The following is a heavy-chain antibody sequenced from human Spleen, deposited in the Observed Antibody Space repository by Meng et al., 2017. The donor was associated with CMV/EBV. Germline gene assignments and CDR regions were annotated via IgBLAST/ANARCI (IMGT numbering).Heavy chain of an antibody. Sequence: GSLRLSCTVSGGSISSYYWSWIRQTPGKGLEWIGYIYYSGSTNYNPSLKSRVTISVDTSKNQFSLKLSSVTAADTAVYYCARVTYYDFWSGPWYFDYWGQGTLVTVSS. CDR2: IYYSGST. J-gene: IGHJ4*02. CDR3: ARVTYYDFWSGPWYFDY. CDR1: GGSISSYY. D-gene: IGHD3-3*01. V-gene: IGHV4-59*01.